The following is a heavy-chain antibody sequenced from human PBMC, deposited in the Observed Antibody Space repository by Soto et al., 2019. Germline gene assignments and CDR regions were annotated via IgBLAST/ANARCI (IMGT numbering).Heavy chain of an antibody. J-gene: IGHJ4*02. D-gene: IGHD5-18*01. CDR2: VSYDGGNK. CDR3: VRDRHVDTAMQFDY. CDR1: GFTFSGYA. V-gene: IGHV3-30-3*01. Sequence: SLRLSCADSGFTFSGYALHWVRQAPGKGLEWVAVVSYDGGNKYYADSVKGRFTVSRDNSKNTLYLQMDSLRAEDTAVYYCVRDRHVDTAMQFDYWGQGTLVTVSS.